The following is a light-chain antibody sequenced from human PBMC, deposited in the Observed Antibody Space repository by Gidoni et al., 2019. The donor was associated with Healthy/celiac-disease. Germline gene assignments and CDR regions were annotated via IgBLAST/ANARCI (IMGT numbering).Light chain of an antibody. CDR1: QDISNY. CDR3: QQYDNRPPET. V-gene: IGKV1-33*01. Sequence: DIQMTQSPSSLSASVGDRVTITCQASQDISNYLNWYQQKPGKAPKLLIYDASNLETGVPSRFSGSGSGTDFTFTISSLQPEDIATYYCQQYDNRPPETFGGGTKVEIK. J-gene: IGKJ4*01. CDR2: DAS.